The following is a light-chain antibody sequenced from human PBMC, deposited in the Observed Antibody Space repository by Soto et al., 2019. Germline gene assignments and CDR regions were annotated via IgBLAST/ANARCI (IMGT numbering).Light chain of an antibody. J-gene: IGKJ1*01. CDR3: QQYGGSPRT. V-gene: IGKV3-15*01. Sequence: EIVMTQSPATLSVSPGERATLSCRASHSIRSNLAWYQQKPGQAPRLLLFAASSRATGVSARFSGTESGTEFTLTISSLQSEDSAVYYCQQYGGSPRTFGQGTKVE. CDR1: HSIRSN. CDR2: AAS.